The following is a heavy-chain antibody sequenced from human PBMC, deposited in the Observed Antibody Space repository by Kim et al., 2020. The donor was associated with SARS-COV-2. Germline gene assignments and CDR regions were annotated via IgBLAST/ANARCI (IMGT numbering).Heavy chain of an antibody. D-gene: IGHD3-10*01. Sequence: SETLSLTCAVYGGSYSGYYWSWIRQPPGKGLEWIGEINHSGSTNYNPSLKSRVTISVDTSKNQFSLKLSSVTAADTAVYYCARGVLLWFGEGPQSCLDPWGQGTLVTVSS. V-gene: IGHV4-34*01. CDR1: GGSYSGYY. J-gene: IGHJ5*02. CDR3: ARGVLLWFGEGPQSCLDP. CDR2: INHSGST.